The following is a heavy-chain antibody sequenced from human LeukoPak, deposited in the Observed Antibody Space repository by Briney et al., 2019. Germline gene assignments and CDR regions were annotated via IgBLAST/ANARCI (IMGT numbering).Heavy chain of an antibody. J-gene: IGHJ4*02. CDR3: ATSGGYSYGRVDY. CDR2: VDPEDGET. Sequence: ASVKVSCKVSGYTFTDYYMHWVQQAPGKGLEWMGLVDPEDGETIYAEKFQGRVTITADTSTDTAYMELSSLRSEDTAVYYRATSGGYSYGRVDYWGQGTLVTVSS. V-gene: IGHV1-69-2*01. D-gene: IGHD5-18*01. CDR1: GYTFTDYY.